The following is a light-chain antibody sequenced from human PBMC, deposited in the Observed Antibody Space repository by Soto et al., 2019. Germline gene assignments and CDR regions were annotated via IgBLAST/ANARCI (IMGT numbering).Light chain of an antibody. CDR3: SSYTVSGSYV. CDR1: SSDVGRYNA. CDR2: DVS. J-gene: IGLJ1*01. V-gene: IGLV2-14*03. Sequence: QSALTQPASVSGSPGHSITISCSGTSSDVGRYNAVSWYQQHPGKVPQLMIYDVSIRPSGISDRFSASKSGNMASLTISGLQAEDEADYYCSSYTVSGSYVFGTGIKLTVL.